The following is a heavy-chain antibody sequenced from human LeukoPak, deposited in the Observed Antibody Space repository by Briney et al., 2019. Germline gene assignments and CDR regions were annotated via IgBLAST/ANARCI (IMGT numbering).Heavy chain of an antibody. CDR1: GFTFSSYG. V-gene: IGHV3-30*02. CDR2: IRYDGSNK. CDR3: ARGNNGVGYSYGFGNYFDY. J-gene: IGHJ4*02. Sequence: GGSLRLSCAASGFTFSSYGMHWVRQAPGKGLEWVAFIRYDGSNKYYADSVKGRFTISGDNSKNTLYLQMNSLRAEDTAVYYCARGNNGVGYSYGFGNYFDYWGQGTLVTVSS. D-gene: IGHD5-18*01.